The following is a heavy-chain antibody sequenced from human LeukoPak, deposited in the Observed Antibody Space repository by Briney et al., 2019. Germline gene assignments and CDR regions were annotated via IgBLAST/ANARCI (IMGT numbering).Heavy chain of an antibody. CDR3: AKSFYASEKGTFDI. V-gene: IGHV3-23*01. J-gene: IGHJ3*02. CDR2: ISGSGSST. CDR1: RFTFSNYA. Sequence: PGGSLRLSCAASRFTFSNYAMNWVRQAPGKGLEWVSTISGSGSSTYYADSVKGRFTISRDNSKNTLYLQMNSLRAEDTAVYYCAKSFYASEKGTFDIWGQGTMVTVSS. D-gene: IGHD3-16*01.